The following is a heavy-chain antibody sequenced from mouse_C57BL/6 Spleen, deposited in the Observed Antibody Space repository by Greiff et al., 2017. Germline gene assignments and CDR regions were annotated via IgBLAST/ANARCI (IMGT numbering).Heavy chain of an antibody. D-gene: IGHD2-1*01. Sequence: EVKLMESGPELVKPGASVKIPCKASGYTFTDYNMDWVKQSHGKSLEWIGDINPNNGGTIYNQKFKGKATLTVDKSSSTAYMELRSLTSEDTAVYYWARDCGNYWFAYWGQGTLVTVSA. CDR2: INPNNGGT. V-gene: IGHV1-18*01. CDR3: ARDCGNYWFAY. J-gene: IGHJ3*01. CDR1: GYTFTDYN.